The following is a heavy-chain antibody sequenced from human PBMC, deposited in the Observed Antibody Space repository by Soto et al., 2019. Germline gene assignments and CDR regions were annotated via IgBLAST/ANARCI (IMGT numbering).Heavy chain of an antibody. J-gene: IGHJ4*02. Sequence: PGGSLRLSCADSGFTFSSYTMNWVRQAPGKGLEWVSSISSGSTSMTYAESLKGRFTISRDNAKNSLYLHMTRLRVEDTAVYYCARGHDIVVRPVAIRLAYFDSWGRGTLVTVSS. CDR2: ISSGSTSM. D-gene: IGHD2-2*02. CDR3: ARGHDIVVRPVAIRLAYFDS. CDR1: GFTFSSYT. V-gene: IGHV3-21*01.